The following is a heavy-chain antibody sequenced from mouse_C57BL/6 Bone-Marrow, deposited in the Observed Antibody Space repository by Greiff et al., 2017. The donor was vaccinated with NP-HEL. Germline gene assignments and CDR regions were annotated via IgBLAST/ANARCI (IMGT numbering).Heavy chain of an antibody. CDR1: GYTFTSYG. D-gene: IGHD1-1*01. J-gene: IGHJ2*01. CDR3: ARWGNLYYYASYFDY. V-gene: IGHV1-81*01. Sequence: VKLVESGAELARPGASVKLSCKASGYTFTSYGISWVKQRTGQGLEWIGEIYPRSGNTNYNEKFKGKATLTADKSSSTAYMELRSLTSEDSAVYFCARWGNLYYYASYFDYWGQGTTLTVSS. CDR2: IYPRSGNT.